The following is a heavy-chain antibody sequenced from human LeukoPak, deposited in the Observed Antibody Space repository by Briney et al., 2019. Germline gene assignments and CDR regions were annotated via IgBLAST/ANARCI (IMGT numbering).Heavy chain of an antibody. Sequence: GGSLRLSCAVSGFTLSNYWVHWVRHVPGKGLVWVSRINGDDSVTSYADSVKGRFTISRDNAKNTLFLQMNGLRAEDTAVYYCVRGPSMTLSRGMMSHGLDVWGQGTTVTVSS. CDR1: GFTLSNYW. J-gene: IGHJ6*02. CDR3: VRGPSMTLSRGMMSHGLDV. V-gene: IGHV3-74*01. D-gene: IGHD6-6*01. CDR2: INGDDSVT.